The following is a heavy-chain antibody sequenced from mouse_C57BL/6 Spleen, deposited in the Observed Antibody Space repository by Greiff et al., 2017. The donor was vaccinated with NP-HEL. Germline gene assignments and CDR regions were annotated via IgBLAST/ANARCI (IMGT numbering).Heavy chain of an antibody. Sequence: QLQESGPELVKPGASVKISCKASGYSFTDYNMNWVKQSNGKSLEWIGVINPNYGTTSYNQKFKGKATLTVDQSSSTAYMQLNSLTSEDSAVYYCARSGAYYSNYDWYFDVWGTGTTVTVSS. D-gene: IGHD2-5*01. CDR3: ARSGAYYSNYDWYFDV. V-gene: IGHV1-39*01. CDR2: INPNYGTT. J-gene: IGHJ1*03. CDR1: GYSFTDYN.